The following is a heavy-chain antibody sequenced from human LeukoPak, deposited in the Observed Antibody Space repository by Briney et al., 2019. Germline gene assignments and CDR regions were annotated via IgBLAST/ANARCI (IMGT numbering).Heavy chain of an antibody. CDR2: IYHSGST. J-gene: IGHJ4*02. D-gene: IGHD3-10*01. Sequence: SETLSLTCTVSGGSISSGGYYWSWIRQPPGKGLEWIGYIYHSGSTYYNPSLKSRVMISSDSSKNQFSLKLFSVTAADTAVYYCARGDHFAAGRYNYWGQGTLVTVSS. CDR1: GGSISSGGYY. V-gene: IGHV4-30-2*01. CDR3: ARGDHFAAGRYNY.